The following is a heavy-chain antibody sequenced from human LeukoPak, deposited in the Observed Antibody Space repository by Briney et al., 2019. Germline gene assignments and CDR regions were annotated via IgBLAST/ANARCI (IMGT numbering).Heavy chain of an antibody. CDR1: GFTFSSYG. CDR2: ITSNSGYI. CDR3: ARVRALNSGDDI. V-gene: IGHV3-21*01. D-gene: IGHD3-10*01. Sequence: GGSLRLSCAASGFTFSSYGMHWVRQAPGKGLEWVSIITSNSGYIDYADSVKGRFTISRDNAKNSLYLQMNSLRAEDTAVYYCARVRALNSGDDIWGQGTMVTVSS. J-gene: IGHJ3*02.